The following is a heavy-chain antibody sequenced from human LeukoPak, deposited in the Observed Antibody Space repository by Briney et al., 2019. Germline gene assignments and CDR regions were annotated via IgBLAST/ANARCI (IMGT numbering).Heavy chain of an antibody. V-gene: IGHV4-4*02. D-gene: IGHD6-13*01. J-gene: IGHJ3*02. Sequence: SETLSLTCAVSGGSISSSNWWSWVRPPPGKGLEWIGEIYHSGSTNYNPSLKSRVTISVDKSKNQFSLKLSSVTAADTAVYYCARDSSWSDDAFDIWGQGTMVTVSS. CDR1: GGSISSSNW. CDR3: ARDSSWSDDAFDI. CDR2: IYHSGST.